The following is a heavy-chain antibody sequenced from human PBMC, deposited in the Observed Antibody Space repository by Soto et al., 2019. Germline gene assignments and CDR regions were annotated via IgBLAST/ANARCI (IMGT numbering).Heavy chain of an antibody. D-gene: IGHD2-2*01. J-gene: IGHJ5*02. V-gene: IGHV3-23*01. CDR1: GFTFSSYA. Sequence: LRLSCAASGFTFSSYAMSWVRQAPGKGLEWVSAISGSGGSTYYADSVKGRFTISRDNSKNTLYLQMNSLRAEDTAVYYCAKDSWDIVVVPAAMGFDPWGQGTLVLVSS. CDR2: ISGSGGST. CDR3: AKDSWDIVVVPAAMGFDP.